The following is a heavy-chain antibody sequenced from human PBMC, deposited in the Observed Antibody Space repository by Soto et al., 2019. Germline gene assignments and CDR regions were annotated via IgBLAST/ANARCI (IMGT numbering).Heavy chain of an antibody. D-gene: IGHD2-15*01. CDR3: ARGRYCLTGRCFPNWFDS. V-gene: IGHV4-30-4*01. CDR1: GDSISTVDYF. Sequence: SETLSLTGSVSGDSISTVDYFWAWIRQPPGQALEYIGYIYKSTTTYYNPSFESRVAISLDTSKSQFSLNVTSVTAADTAVYFCARGRYCLTGRCFPNWFDSWGQGTLVTVS. J-gene: IGHJ5*01. CDR2: IYKSTTT.